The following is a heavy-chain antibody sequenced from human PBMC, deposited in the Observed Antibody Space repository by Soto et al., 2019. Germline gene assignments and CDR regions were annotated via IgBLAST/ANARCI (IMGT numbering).Heavy chain of an antibody. D-gene: IGHD1-26*01. CDR3: ARDMNSGTYHDY. J-gene: IGHJ4*02. V-gene: IGHV3-11*06. CDR1: GFTFSDYY. Sequence: PGGSLRLSCAASGFTFSDYYMSWIRQAPGKGLEWVSYITTSSSYTNYADSVKGRFTTSRDNAKNSLYLQMNGLRAEDTAVYYCARDMNSGTYHDYWGQGTLVTVSS. CDR2: ITTSSSYT.